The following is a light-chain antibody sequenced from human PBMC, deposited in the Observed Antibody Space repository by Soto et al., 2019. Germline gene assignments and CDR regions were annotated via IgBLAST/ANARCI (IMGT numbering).Light chain of an antibody. Sequence: QSALTQPRSVSESPGQSVTISCTGTSSDVGGYNYVSWYQEQPGKAPKLMIYDVSKRPSGVPDRFSGSKSGNTASLTISGLQAEDEADYYCSSYTTSSSYVFGTSTKVTV. CDR1: SSDVGGYNY. J-gene: IGLJ1*01. CDR3: SSYTTSSSYV. CDR2: DVS. V-gene: IGLV2-11*01.